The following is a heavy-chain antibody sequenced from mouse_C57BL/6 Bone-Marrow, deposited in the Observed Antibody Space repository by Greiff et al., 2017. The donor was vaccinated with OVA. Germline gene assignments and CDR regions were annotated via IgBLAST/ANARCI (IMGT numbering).Heavy chain of an antibody. Sequence: VQLQQSGTVLARPGASVKMSCKTSGYTFTSYWMHWVKQRPGQGLEWIGAIYPGNSDTSYNQKFKGKAKLTAVTSASTAYMELSSLTNEDSAVYYCTRERDGIYYGKSPCAYWGQGTLVTVSA. D-gene: IGHD2-1*01. J-gene: IGHJ3*01. CDR2: IYPGNSDT. CDR1: GYTFTSYW. V-gene: IGHV1-5*01. CDR3: TRERDGIYYGKSPCAY.